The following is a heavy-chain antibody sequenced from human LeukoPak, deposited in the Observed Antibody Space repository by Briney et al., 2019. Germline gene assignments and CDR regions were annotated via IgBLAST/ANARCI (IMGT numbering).Heavy chain of an antibody. J-gene: IGHJ5*02. CDR3: ASQSFARFDP. Sequence: GGSLRLSCSVSGFIFRDFSMSWVRQAPGKGLEWVGNIQPDGSEQYPVDSVKGRFTISRDNSRNSLFLQMSSLRVEDTAVYYCASQSFARFDPWGQGTLVTVPS. V-gene: IGHV3-7*01. CDR1: GFIFRDFS. CDR2: IQPDGSEQ. D-gene: IGHD3-16*01.